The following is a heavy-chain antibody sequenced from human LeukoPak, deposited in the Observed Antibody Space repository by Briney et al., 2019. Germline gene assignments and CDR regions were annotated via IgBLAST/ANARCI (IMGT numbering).Heavy chain of an antibody. D-gene: IGHD2-21*02. Sequence: QLGGSLRLSCAASGFTFSSYWVHWVRQAPGKGLVWVSRINPDGTSTSHADSVKGRLTIARDNAENTVSLHMNSLRAEDTAVYYCVTLTADVDQHAFDMWGQGTMVTVFS. J-gene: IGHJ3*02. CDR1: GFTFSSYW. CDR3: VTLTADVDQHAFDM. V-gene: IGHV3-74*01. CDR2: INPDGTST.